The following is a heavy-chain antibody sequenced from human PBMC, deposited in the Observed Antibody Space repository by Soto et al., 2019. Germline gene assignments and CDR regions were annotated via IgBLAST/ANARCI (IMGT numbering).Heavy chain of an antibody. D-gene: IGHD3-3*01. CDR1: GGSISSYY. V-gene: IGHV4-59*08. CDR3: ARGNTHGYYYMDV. Sequence: SETLSLTCTVSGGSISSYYWSWIRQPPGKGLEWIGYIYYSGLTNYNPSLKSRVTISLNTSKNQFSLKLTSVTAADTAVYFCARGNTHGYYYMDVWGRGTTVTVSS. J-gene: IGHJ6*03. CDR2: IYYSGLT.